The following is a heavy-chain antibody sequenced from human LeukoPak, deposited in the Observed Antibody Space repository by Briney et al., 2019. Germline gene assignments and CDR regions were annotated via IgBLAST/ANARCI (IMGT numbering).Heavy chain of an antibody. CDR3: ARGERGYYDSSGAFDY. CDR2: IIPIFGTA. J-gene: IGHJ4*02. V-gene: IGHV1-69*13. CDR1: GGTFSSYA. D-gene: IGHD3-22*01. Sequence: ASVKVSCKASGGTFSSYAISWVRQAPGQGLEWMGGIIPIFGTANYAQKFQGRVTITADESTSTAYMELSSLRSEDTAVYYCARGERGYYDSSGAFDYWGQGTLVTVSP.